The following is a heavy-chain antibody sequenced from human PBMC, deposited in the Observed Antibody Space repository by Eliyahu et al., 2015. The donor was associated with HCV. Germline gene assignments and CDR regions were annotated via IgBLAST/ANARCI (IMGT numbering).Heavy chain of an antibody. CDR3: ASGGGGIAVTGTGGWFDP. V-gene: IGHV4-59*01. CDR1: GXSITTXY. J-gene: IGHJ5*02. D-gene: IGHD6-19*01. Sequence: QVRLQESGPGLVKPSETLSLTCSVFGXSITTXYWSWXXQPPGKGLEWIGYIHYSGSTXYSPSLKSRVTMSVDTSKNQFSLNLTSVTAADTAIYYCASGGGGIAVTGTGGWFDPWGQGTLVTVSS. CDR2: IHYSGST.